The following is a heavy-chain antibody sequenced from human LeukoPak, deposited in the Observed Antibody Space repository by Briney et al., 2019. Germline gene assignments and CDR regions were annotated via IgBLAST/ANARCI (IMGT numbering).Heavy chain of an antibody. CDR2: IKPDGSAR. Sequence: GGSLRLSCAASGFTFSTYRMSWVRQAPGKGLEWVGNIKPDGSARFYVDSMKGRFTISRDNAKNSLYLEMNSLRGEDTAVYYCARGHIWAFDLWGQGTMVTVSS. CDR3: ARGHIWAFDL. J-gene: IGHJ3*01. CDR1: GFTFSTYR. V-gene: IGHV3-7*05. D-gene: IGHD2-21*01.